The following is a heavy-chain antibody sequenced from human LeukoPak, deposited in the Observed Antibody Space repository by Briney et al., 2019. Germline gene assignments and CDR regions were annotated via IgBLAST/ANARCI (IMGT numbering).Heavy chain of an antibody. D-gene: IGHD2-15*01. CDR3: ARGGWSLDY. J-gene: IGHJ4*01. V-gene: IGHV4-59*01. Sequence: SETLSLTCTVSGGSISNYYWSWIRQPAGKGLEWIGYIYYSGSTNYNPSLKSRLTISVDTSKNQFSLKLSSVTAADTAVYYCARGGWSLDYWGHGTLVTVSS. CDR2: IYYSGST. CDR1: GGSISNYY.